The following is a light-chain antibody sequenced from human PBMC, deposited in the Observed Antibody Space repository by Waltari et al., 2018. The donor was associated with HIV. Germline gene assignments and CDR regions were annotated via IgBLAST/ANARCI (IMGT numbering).Light chain of an antibody. CDR2: GVN. V-gene: IGLV2-11*01. CDR3: CSYAGTSINWV. CDR1: SGYASASMY. Sequence: QSALNQPRSVSGAPGQSVTTSCTAASGYASASMYASCYPPHPGKAPTLILFGVNKRPSGVPDRFSGSTSGNTASLTITGLQADDEAHYYCCSYAGTSINWVFGGGTMLTVL. J-gene: IGLJ3*02.